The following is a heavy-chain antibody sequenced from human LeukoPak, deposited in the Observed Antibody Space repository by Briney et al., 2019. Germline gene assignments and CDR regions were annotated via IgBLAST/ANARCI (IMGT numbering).Heavy chain of an antibody. J-gene: IGHJ4*02. CDR2: IYYSGST. CDR3: ARGRGGYGSGSYDGNFDY. V-gene: IGHV4-31*03. CDR1: GGSISSGGYY. Sequence: SETLSLTCTVSGGSISSGGYYWSWIRQHPGKGLEWIGYIYYSGSTYYNPSLKSRVTISVDTSKNQFSLKLSSVTAADTAVYYCARGRGGYGSGSYDGNFDYWGQGTLVTVSS. D-gene: IGHD3-10*01.